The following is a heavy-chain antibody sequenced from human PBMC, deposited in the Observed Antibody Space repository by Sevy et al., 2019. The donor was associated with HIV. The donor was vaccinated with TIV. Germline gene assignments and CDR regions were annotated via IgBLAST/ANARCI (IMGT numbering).Heavy chain of an antibody. V-gene: IGHV3-66*01. CDR1: GFSVSSDY. D-gene: IGHD4-4*01. CDR3: ARDRYSNRHVGY. CDR2: IYSGGST. J-gene: IGHJ4*02. Sequence: GGSLRLSCAASGFSVSSDYMSWVRQAPGKGLERVSVIYSGGSTYYSDSVKGRFTISRDNSKNMLYLQMNSLRADDTAVYYCARDRYSNRHVGYWGQGTLVTVSS.